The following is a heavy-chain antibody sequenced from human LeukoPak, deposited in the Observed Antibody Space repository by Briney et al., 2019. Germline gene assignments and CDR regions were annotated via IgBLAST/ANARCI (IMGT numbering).Heavy chain of an antibody. Sequence: KRWGSLRLSCATSGFTFTAASMSWVRQAPGKGLEWIGLIRSKVENETTEYAAPVKGRFSISRDDSKATLYLEMKGLKVDDTGVYYCTTGNPWGQGTLVTV. CDR3: TTGNP. CDR2: IRSKVENETT. CDR1: GFTFTAAS. V-gene: IGHV3-15*05. J-gene: IGHJ1*01.